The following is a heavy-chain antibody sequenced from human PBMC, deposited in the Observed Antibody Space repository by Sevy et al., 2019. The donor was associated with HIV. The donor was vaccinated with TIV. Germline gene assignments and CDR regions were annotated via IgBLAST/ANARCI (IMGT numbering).Heavy chain of an antibody. CDR2: MSYVGNSE. Sequence: GGSLRLSCAVSGFTFSHYALHWVRQAPGKGLEWVAIMSYVGNSENYADSVKGRFTISRDNSKNALYLQMNSLRAEDTALYYCARLSSCGGDCYYFDYWGQGTLVTVSS. D-gene: IGHD2-21*02. CDR3: ARLSSCGGDCYYFDY. CDR1: GFTFSHYA. V-gene: IGHV3-30*04. J-gene: IGHJ4*02.